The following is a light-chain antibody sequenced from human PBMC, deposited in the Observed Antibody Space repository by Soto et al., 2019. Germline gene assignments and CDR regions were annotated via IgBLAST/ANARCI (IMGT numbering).Light chain of an antibody. Sequence: EIVLTQSPGTLSLSPGERATLSCRASLSVSTSYLAWYQQKPGQPPRLLIYDASSRATGIPDRFSGSGSRTDFTLTISRLEPEDFAVYYCQQYSNSPLTFGQGTKVDIK. CDR1: LSVSTSY. CDR3: QQYSNSPLT. V-gene: IGKV3-20*01. J-gene: IGKJ1*01. CDR2: DAS.